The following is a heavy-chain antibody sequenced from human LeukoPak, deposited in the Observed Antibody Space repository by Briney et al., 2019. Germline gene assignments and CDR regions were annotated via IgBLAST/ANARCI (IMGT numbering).Heavy chain of an antibody. CDR2: IYYSGST. Sequence: SETLSLTCTVSGGSISSYYWSWIRQPPGKGLEWIGYIYYSGSTNYNPSLKSRVTISVDTSKNQFSLKLSSVTAADTAVYYCARHFPPKDDILTGYYREYFDYRGQGTPVTVSS. CDR3: ARHFPPKDDILTGYYREYFDY. J-gene: IGHJ4*02. D-gene: IGHD3-9*01. V-gene: IGHV4-59*08. CDR1: GGSISSYY.